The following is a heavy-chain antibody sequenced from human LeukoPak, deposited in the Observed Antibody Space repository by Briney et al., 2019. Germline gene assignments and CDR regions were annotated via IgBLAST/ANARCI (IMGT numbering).Heavy chain of an antibody. D-gene: IGHD2-21*02. Sequence: SETLSLTCIVSGGSISSYYWSWIRQPPRKGLEWIGYMFHSGSSNYNPSLKSRVTTAVDTSQNQVSLKLNSVTAADTAVYYCATTAVVTAPYDAFDIWGRGTMVTVSS. CDR3: ATTAVVTAPYDAFDI. V-gene: IGHV4-59*01. CDR1: GGSISSYY. CDR2: MFHSGSS. J-gene: IGHJ3*02.